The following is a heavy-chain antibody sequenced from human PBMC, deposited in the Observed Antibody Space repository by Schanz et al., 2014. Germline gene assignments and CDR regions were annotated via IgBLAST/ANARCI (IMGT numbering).Heavy chain of an antibody. J-gene: IGHJ6*02. CDR2: ISYHGSER. Sequence: QVQLVESGGGVVQPGRSLRLSCAASGFTFSDYGMHWVRQAPGRGLEWVAVISYHGSERYYADSVKGRFTISRDNSKNTLYLQMNSLRAEDTAVYYCARACCRQDESYFYNGMDVWGQGTTVTVSS. D-gene: IGHD2-15*01. V-gene: IGHV3-30*03. CDR3: ARACCRQDESYFYNGMDV. CDR1: GFTFSDYG.